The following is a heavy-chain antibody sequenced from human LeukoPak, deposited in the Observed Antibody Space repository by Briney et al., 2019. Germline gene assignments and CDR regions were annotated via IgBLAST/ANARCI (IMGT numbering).Heavy chain of an antibody. CDR3: ARDLSGPSFY. V-gene: IGHV3-74*01. J-gene: IGHJ4*02. CDR1: GFTFSSYW. CDR2: IHTDGSIT. D-gene: IGHD2-15*01. Sequence: GGSLRLSCAASGFTFSSYWMHWVRQAPGKGLVWVSRIHTDGSITNYADSVKGRFTISRDNAKNTLYLQMNSLRAEDTAVYYCARDLSGPSFYWGQGTLVTVSS.